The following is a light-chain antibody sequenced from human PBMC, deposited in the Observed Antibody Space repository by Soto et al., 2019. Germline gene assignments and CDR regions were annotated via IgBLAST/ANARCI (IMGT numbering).Light chain of an antibody. V-gene: IGKV3-20*01. CDR3: QQYGRSSLT. J-gene: IGKJ3*01. Sequence: EIVLTQSPGTLSLSPGERATLSCRASQSVSSTYLAWYQQKPGQAPRLLIYGASSRASGIPDRFSGSGSGTDFTLTISRLDPEDFAVYYCQQYGRSSLTFGPGT. CDR1: QSVSSTY. CDR2: GAS.